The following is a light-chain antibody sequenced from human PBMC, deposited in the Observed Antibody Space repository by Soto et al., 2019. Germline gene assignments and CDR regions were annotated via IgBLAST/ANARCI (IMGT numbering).Light chain of an antibody. CDR3: QQYTISPPVYT. Sequence: EIVLTQSPGTLSLSPGERATLSCRASQSVSSSYLAWYQQKPGQAPRLLIFDTSSRATGIPDRFSGSGSGAAFTLTISRLGPEDFAVYFCQQYTISPPVYTFGQGTKLAIK. CDR1: QSVSSSY. CDR2: DTS. V-gene: IGKV3-20*01. J-gene: IGKJ2*01.